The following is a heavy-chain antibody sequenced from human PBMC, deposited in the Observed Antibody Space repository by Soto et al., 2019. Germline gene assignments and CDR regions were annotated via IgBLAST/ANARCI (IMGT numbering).Heavy chain of an antibody. CDR3: ARQLRDFDY. J-gene: IGHJ4*02. CDR1: GFRFSDYS. CDR2: ISTAGYTI. D-gene: IGHD3-10*01. V-gene: IGHV3-48*02. Sequence: GGSLRLSCAASGFRFSDYSMFWVRQAPGKGLEWISYISTAGYTIFYADSVKGRFTISRDNVKNSLYLQMSSLRDEDTGVYYCARQLRDFDYWGQGTQVTVSS.